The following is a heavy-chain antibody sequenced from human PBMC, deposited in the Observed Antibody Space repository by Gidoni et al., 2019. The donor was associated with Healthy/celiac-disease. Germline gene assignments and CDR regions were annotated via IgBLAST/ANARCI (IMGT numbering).Heavy chain of an antibody. Sequence: EVQLVESGGVVVQPGGSLRLSCAASGFTFDDYAMHWVRQAPVQGLEWVSRISLDGGSTYYADSVKGRFTISRDNSKNSLYLQMNSLRAEDTALYYCAKDSSLVDTAMVTSGYFDYWGQGTLVTVSS. D-gene: IGHD5-18*01. V-gene: IGHV3-43D*03. CDR2: ISLDGGST. J-gene: IGHJ4*02. CDR3: AKDSSLVDTAMVTSGYFDY. CDR1: GFTFDDYA.